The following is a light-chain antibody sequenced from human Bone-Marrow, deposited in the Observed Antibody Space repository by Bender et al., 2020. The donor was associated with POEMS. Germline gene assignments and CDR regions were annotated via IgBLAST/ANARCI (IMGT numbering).Light chain of an antibody. CDR3: SAWDSSLSTWV. V-gene: IGLV10-54*04. CDR1: SNNVGYQG. Sequence: AGLTQPPSVSKGLRQTATLTCTGNSNNVGYQGTAWLQQHQGHPPKLLSYRNNNRPSGISERFSASRSGNTASLTITGLQSEDEADYYCSAWDSSLSTWVFGGGTKLTVL. J-gene: IGLJ3*02. CDR2: RNN.